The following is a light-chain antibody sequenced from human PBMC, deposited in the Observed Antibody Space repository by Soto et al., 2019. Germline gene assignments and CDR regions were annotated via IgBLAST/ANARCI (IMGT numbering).Light chain of an antibody. Sequence: IHMTQSPSSLSASVGDRVTITCRASQRITTYLNWYQQKPGKAPKLLISTAATLQGGVPSRFSGSGSGTDFTLTINTLQPEDFATYLCHQSYTTPYTFGQRTKLEIK. J-gene: IGKJ2*01. CDR2: TAA. V-gene: IGKV1-39*01. CDR3: HQSYTTPYT. CDR1: QRITTY.